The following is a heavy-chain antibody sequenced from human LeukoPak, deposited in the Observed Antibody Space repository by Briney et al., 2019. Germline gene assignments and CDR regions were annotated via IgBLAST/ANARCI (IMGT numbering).Heavy chain of an antibody. J-gene: IGHJ4*02. V-gene: IGHV4-39*07. CDR1: GGSISSSSYY. CDR3: ARGTPYGGYDY. Sequence: SETLSLTCTVSGGSISSSSYYWGWIRQPPGKGLEWIGSIYYSGSTYYNPSLKSRVTISVDTSKNQFSLKLSSVTAADTAVYYCARGTPYGGYDYWGQGTLVTVSS. CDR2: IYYSGST. D-gene: IGHD4-23*01.